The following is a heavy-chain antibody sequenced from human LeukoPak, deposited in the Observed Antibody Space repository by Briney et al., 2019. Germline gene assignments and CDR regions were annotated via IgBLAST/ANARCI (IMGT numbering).Heavy chain of an antibody. CDR1: GYTFTGYY. CDR3: ASGDQHHQLPY. Sequence: ASVKVSCKASGYTFTGYYMHWVRQAPGQGLEWMGWINPNSDDTNYAQKFQGRVTMTRDTSISTAYMELSRLRSDDTAVYYCASGDQHHQLPYWGQGTLVAASS. D-gene: IGHD2-2*01. CDR2: INPNSDDT. V-gene: IGHV1-2*02. J-gene: IGHJ4*02.